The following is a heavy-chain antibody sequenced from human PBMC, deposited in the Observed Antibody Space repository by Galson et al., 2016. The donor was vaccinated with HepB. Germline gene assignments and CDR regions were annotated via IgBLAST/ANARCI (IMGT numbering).Heavy chain of an antibody. Sequence: SVKVPCKASGYTFTSYGISWVRQAPGQGLEWMGWISAYNANTNYAQKLQGRVTMTTDTSTSTAYMELRSLRFDDTAVYYCARGPSLVTEYSNNWPHFDNWGQGNLVTAAS. D-gene: IGHD6-13*01. J-gene: IGHJ4*02. V-gene: IGHV1-18*01. CDR1: GYTFTSYG. CDR2: ISAYNANT. CDR3: ARGPSLVTEYSNNWPHFDN.